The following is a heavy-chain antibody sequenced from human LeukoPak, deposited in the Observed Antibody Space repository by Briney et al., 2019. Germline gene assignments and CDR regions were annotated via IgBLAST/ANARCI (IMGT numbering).Heavy chain of an antibody. V-gene: IGHV1-18*01. D-gene: IGHD2-2*02. CDR3: ARDWDIVVVPAAIRFDY. Sequence: GASVTVSCKASGYTFTSYGISWVRQAPGQGLEWMGWISAYNGNTNYAQKLQGRVTMTTDTSTSTAYMELRSLRSDDTAVYYCARDWDIVVVPAAIRFDYWGQGTLVTVSS. CDR2: ISAYNGNT. CDR1: GYTFTSYG. J-gene: IGHJ4*02.